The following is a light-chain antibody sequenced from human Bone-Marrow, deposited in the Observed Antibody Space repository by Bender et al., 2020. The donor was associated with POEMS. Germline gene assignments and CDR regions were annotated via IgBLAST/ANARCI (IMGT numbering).Light chain of an antibody. CDR2: EVS. J-gene: IGLJ2*01. V-gene: IGLV2-8*01. Sequence: QSALTQPPSASGSPGQSVTISCTGTSSDVGGYNYVSWYQQHPGKAPKLLIYEVSKWPSGFPDRFSGSKSGNTASLTVSGLQAEDEADYYCSSYTSNSFLFGGGTKVTVL. CDR1: SSDVGGYNY. CDR3: SSYTSNSFL.